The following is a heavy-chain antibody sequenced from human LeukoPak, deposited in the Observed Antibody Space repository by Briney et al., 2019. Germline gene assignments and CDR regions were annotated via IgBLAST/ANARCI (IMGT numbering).Heavy chain of an antibody. Sequence: PGGSLRLTCAASGFTFSSYAMSWVRQAPGKGLEWVSAISGSGGSTYYADSVKGRFTISRDYSKNTLYLQINSLGAEDAAVYYCSKKTVDLVVVVAATLDFWGQGTLVTVSS. J-gene: IGHJ4*02. CDR3: SKKTVDLVVVVAATLDF. CDR1: GFTFSSYA. CDR2: ISGSGGST. V-gene: IGHV3-23*01. D-gene: IGHD2-15*01.